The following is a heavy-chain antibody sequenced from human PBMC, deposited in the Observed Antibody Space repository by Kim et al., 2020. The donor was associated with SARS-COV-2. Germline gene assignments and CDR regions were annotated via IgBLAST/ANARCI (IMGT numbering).Heavy chain of an antibody. D-gene: IGHD3-9*01. CDR2: INSDGSST. CDR1: GFTFSSCW. CDR3: ARVEVRYFDWLLARWGMDC. V-gene: IGHV3-74*01. Sequence: GGSLRLSCAASGFTFSSCWMHWVRQAPGKGLVWVSRINSDGSSTSYADSVKGRFTISRDNAKNTLYLQMNSLRAEDTAVYYCARVEVRYFDWLLARWGMDCWGQGTTVTDSS. J-gene: IGHJ6*02.